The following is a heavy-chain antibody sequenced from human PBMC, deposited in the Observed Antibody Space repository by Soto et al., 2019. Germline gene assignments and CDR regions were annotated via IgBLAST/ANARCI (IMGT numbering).Heavy chain of an antibody. CDR1: GYTFTGYY. Sequence: ASVKVSCKASGYTFTGYYMHWVRQAPGQGLEWMGWINPNGGGTNYAQKFQGRVTMTRDTSISTAYMELSRLRSDDTAVYYCARDSIAAAGTDYGMDVWGQGTTVTVSS. CDR3: ARDSIAAAGTDYGMDV. D-gene: IGHD6-13*01. J-gene: IGHJ6*02. CDR2: INPNGGGT. V-gene: IGHV1-2*02.